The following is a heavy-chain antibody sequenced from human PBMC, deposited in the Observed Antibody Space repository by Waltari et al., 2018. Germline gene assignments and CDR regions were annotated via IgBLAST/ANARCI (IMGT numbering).Heavy chain of an antibody. CDR2: IQTGGAT. D-gene: IGHD1-26*01. CDR3: ARVGTHTLYGMDV. CDR1: GFTGSTKY. J-gene: IGHJ6*02. V-gene: IGHV3-53*01. Sequence: EVQLEESGGGLIQPGGSLRLSCAASGFTGSTKYMTWVRQAPGKGLAWVSVIQTGGATYYADSVKGRFTMSRDNSKNTLDLQMNSLRAEDTAVYYCARVGTHTLYGMDVWGQGTTVTVSS.